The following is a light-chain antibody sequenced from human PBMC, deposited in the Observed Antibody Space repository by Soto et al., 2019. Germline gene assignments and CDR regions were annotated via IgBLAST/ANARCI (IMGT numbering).Light chain of an antibody. CDR2: GAS. CDR1: QSVSSSY. J-gene: IGKJ1*01. CDR3: QQYGSSPET. Sequence: EIVLTQSPGTLALSPGERATLSCRASQSVSSSYLAWYQQKPGQAPRLLIYGASSRATGFPDRFSGSGSGTDFTLTISRLEPEDFAVYYCQQYGSSPETLGQGTKVDIK. V-gene: IGKV3-20*01.